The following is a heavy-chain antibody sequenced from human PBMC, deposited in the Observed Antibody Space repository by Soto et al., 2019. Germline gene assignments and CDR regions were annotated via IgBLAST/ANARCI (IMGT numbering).Heavy chain of an antibody. CDR1: GYTFTSYG. CDR3: ARQYGSGRQQGPGMDF. CDR2: ISAYNGNT. J-gene: IGHJ6*02. V-gene: IGHV1-18*01. D-gene: IGHD3-10*01. Sequence: GASVKVSCKASGYTFTSYGISWVRQAPGQGLEWMGWISAYNGNTNYAQKLQGRVTMTTDTSTSTAYMELRSLRSDDTAVYYCARQYGSGRQQGPGMDFWGQGTTVTVAS.